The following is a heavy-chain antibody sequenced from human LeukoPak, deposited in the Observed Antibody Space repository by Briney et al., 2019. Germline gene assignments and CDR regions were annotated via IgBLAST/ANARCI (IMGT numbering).Heavy chain of an antibody. D-gene: IGHD2-15*01. CDR2: ISGSGGST. CDR3: AKAGYCSGGSCYPIYYYGMDV. Sequence: AGGSLRLSCAASGFTFSSYAMSWVRQAPGKGLEWVSAISGSGGSTYYADSVKGRFTISRDNSKNTLYLQMNSLRAEDTAVYYCAKAGYCSGGSCYPIYYYGMDVWGQGTTVTVSS. J-gene: IGHJ6*02. CDR1: GFTFSSYA. V-gene: IGHV3-23*01.